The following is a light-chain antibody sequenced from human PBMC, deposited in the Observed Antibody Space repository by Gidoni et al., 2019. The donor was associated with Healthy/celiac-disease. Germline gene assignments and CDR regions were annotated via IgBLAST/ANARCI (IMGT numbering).Light chain of an antibody. J-gene: IGKJ1*01. CDR1: QSISSW. Sequence: DIQMTQSPSTLSASVGDRVTITCRASQSISSWLAWYQQKPGKAPKLLIYDASSVESGVPSRFSGSGSGTEFTLTISSLQPDDFETYYCQQYNRDSTFGQGTKVEIK. CDR2: DAS. CDR3: QQYNRDST. V-gene: IGKV1-5*01.